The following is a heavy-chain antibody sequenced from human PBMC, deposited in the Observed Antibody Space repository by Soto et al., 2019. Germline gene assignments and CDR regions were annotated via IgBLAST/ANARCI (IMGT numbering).Heavy chain of an antibody. CDR1: GFTNYD. Sequence: QVQVVESGGGVVQPGGSLRLSCAASGFTNYDMHWVRQSAGKGLEWVAVIWSDGSNKYYADSVKGRFTISRDSSKNTLYLQMNSLRAEDTAVYYCVRESGAFGAIMDVWGQGTTVTVSS. CDR3: VRESGAFGAIMDV. J-gene: IGHJ6*02. CDR2: IWSDGSNK. D-gene: IGHD3-3*01. V-gene: IGHV3-33*01.